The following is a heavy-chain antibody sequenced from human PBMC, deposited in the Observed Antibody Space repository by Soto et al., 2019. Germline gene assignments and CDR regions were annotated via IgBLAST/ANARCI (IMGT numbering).Heavy chain of an antibody. CDR3: AKDLSVTGTVTPFDY. V-gene: IGHV3-30*18. J-gene: IGHJ4*02. Sequence: SCKASGYTFSSYGMHWVRQAPGKGLEWVAVISYDGSNKYYADSVKGRFTISRDNSKNTLYLQMNSLRAEDTAVYYCAKDLSVTGTVTPFDYWGQGTLVTVSS. CDR1: GYTFSSYG. D-gene: IGHD1-20*01. CDR2: ISYDGSNK.